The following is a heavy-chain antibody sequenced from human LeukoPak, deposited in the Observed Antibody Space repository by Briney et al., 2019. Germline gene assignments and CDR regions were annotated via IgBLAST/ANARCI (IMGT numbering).Heavy chain of an antibody. CDR1: GDSIRSYY. Sequence: SETLSLTCTVSGDSIRSYYWSWIRQPPGKGLEWIGYIYSTGSTNYNPSLKSRVTMSVDTSKNQFSLKLSSVTAADTAVYYCARQSGIVVNWYFDLWGRGTLVTVSS. CDR2: IYSTGST. D-gene: IGHD1-26*01. CDR3: ARQSGIVVNWYFDL. J-gene: IGHJ2*01. V-gene: IGHV4-59*08.